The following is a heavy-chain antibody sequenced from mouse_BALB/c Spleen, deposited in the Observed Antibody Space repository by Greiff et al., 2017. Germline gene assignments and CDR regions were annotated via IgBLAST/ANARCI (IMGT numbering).Heavy chain of an antibody. J-gene: IGHJ1*01. CDR3: ARGVPTGSSYGYWYFDV. V-gene: IGHV1-80*01. D-gene: IGHD1-1*01. CDR2: IYPGDGDT. CDR1: GYAFSSYC. Sequence: QVQLQQSGAELVRPGSSVKFSCKASGYAFSSYCMNWVKQRPGQGLEWIGQIYPGDGDTNYNRKFKGKATLTADKSSSTAYMQLSSLTSEDSAVYFGARGVPTGSSYGYWYFDVWGAGTPVTVSA.